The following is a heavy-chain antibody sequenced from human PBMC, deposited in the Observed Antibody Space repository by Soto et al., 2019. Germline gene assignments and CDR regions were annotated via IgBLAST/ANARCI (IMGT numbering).Heavy chain of an antibody. Sequence: SEALSLTCTVSGGSISSYYWSWIRQPPGKGLEWIGYIYYSGSTNYNPSLKSRVTISVDTSKNQFSLKLSSVTAADTAVYYCAREPNDILTGYYRYGMDVWGQGTTVTVSS. D-gene: IGHD3-9*01. CDR3: AREPNDILTGYYRYGMDV. CDR1: GGSISSYY. V-gene: IGHV4-59*01. CDR2: IYYSGST. J-gene: IGHJ6*02.